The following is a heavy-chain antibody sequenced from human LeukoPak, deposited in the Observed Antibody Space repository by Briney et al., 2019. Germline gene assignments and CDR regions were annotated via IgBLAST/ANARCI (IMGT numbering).Heavy chain of an antibody. CDR2: IYYSGST. J-gene: IGHJ3*02. Sequence: SETLSLTCTVSGGSISSYYWSWIRQPPGKGLEWIGYIYYSGSTNYNPSLKSRVTISVDTSKSQFSLKLSSVTAADTAVHYCARGAGFYGDYVYSDAFDIWGQGTMVTVSS. D-gene: IGHD4-17*01. CDR1: GGSISSYY. CDR3: ARGAGFYGDYVYSDAFDI. V-gene: IGHV4-59*01.